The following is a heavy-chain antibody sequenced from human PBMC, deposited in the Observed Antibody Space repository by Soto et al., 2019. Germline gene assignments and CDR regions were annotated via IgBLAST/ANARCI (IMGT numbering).Heavy chain of an antibody. Sequence: ASVKVSCKASGFTFTSYGICWVRQAPGQGLEWMGWISAYNGNTNYAQKLQGRVTMTTDTSTSTAYMELRSLRSDDTAVYYCARGARLVGATIGRGSLYYYHGMDVLGQGTTVTVSS. D-gene: IGHD1-26*01. J-gene: IGHJ6*02. CDR3: ARGARLVGATIGRGSLYYYHGMDV. V-gene: IGHV1-18*01. CDR2: ISAYNGNT. CDR1: GFTFTSYG.